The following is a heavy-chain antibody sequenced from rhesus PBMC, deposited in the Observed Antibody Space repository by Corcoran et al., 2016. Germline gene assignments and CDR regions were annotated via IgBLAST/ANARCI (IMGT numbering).Heavy chain of an antibody. CDR2: IDGNSAST. J-gene: IGHJ4*01. Sequence: QVKLQQWGEGLAKPSETLSLTCAVYGGSISGYYWSWIRQPPGKGLEWIGNIDGNSASTNYNPSLKNRVTISKDTSKNQFSLKLSSVTAADTAVYYCAREDRRTRYYFDYWGQGVLVTVSS. D-gene: IGHD2-33*01. V-gene: IGHV4-73*01. CDR3: AREDRRTRYYFDY. CDR1: GGSISGYY.